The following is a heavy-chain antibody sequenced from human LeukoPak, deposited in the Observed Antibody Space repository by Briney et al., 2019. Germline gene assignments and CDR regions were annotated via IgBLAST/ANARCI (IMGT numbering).Heavy chain of an antibody. D-gene: IGHD2-2*01. CDR2: MNPNSGNT. J-gene: IGHJ4*02. V-gene: IGHV1-8*01. CDR3: ARGYCSSTSCLRPFDH. Sequence: ASVTVSCTASGYTFTSYDINWVRQATGQGLEWMGWMNPNSGNTGYAQKFQGRVTITRDTSASTAYMELSSLRSEDTAVYYCARGYCSSTSCLRPFDHWGQGTLVTVSS. CDR1: GYTFTSYD.